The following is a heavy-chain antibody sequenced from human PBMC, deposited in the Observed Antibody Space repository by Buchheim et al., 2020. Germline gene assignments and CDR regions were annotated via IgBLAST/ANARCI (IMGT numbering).Heavy chain of an antibody. CDR2: VYYIGTT. D-gene: IGHD3/OR15-3a*01. Sequence: QVQLQESGPGLVKPSETLSLTCTVSGGSISPYSWSWVRRSPGKGLEWIGYVYYIGTTNYSPSLKSRVTISLARPKNQFSLKLRSVTAADTAVYYCARAAKSGQLDGAYYFGYWGQGT. CDR1: GGSISPYS. J-gene: IGHJ4*02. CDR3: ARAAKSGQLDGAYYFGY. V-gene: IGHV4-59*01.